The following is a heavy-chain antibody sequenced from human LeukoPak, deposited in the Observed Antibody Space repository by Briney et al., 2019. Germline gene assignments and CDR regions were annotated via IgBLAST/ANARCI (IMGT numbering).Heavy chain of an antibody. D-gene: IGHD2-15*01. CDR2: IRSDGRRT. CDR1: GFTFSNNW. J-gene: IGHJ3*02. CDR3: RTNIVVVVAATPTSYRRDAFDI. Sequence: GGSLRLSCAASGFTFSNNWMYWVRQTPGGGLFWVSRIRSDGRRTEYADSVKGRFTISRDNAKNTLYLQMNSLRAEDTAVYYCRTNIVVVVAATPTSYRRDAFDIWGQGTMVTVSS. V-gene: IGHV3-74*03.